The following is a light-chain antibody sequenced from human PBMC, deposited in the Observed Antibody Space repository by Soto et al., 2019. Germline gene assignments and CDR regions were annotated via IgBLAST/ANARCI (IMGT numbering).Light chain of an antibody. J-gene: IGKJ4*01. CDR1: QGVSSS. CDR2: DAS. Sequence: EIVLTQSPATLSLSPGERATLSCRASQGVSSSLAWYQQKPGQAPRLLIYDASNRATGIPARFSGSGSGIDFTLTISSLEPEDFAVYYCQQRSNWRLTFGGGTKVEIK. CDR3: QQRSNWRLT. V-gene: IGKV3-11*01.